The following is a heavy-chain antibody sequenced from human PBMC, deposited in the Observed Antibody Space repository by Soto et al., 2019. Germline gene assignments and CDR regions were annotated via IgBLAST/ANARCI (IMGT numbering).Heavy chain of an antibody. D-gene: IGHD2-8*01. Sequence: QGQLVQSGGEVKKPGASVKVSCKASGYTFTRYGISWVRQAPGQGLEWMGWISGYNGDTKYAQKFQGRVTITVDTPTTTAYMELRSLTSDDRAVYYCAKNGQPPYYYYGMDVWGQGTTGTVSS. CDR2: ISGYNGDT. J-gene: IGHJ6*02. CDR1: GYTFTRYG. CDR3: AKNGQPPYYYYGMDV. V-gene: IGHV1-18*01.